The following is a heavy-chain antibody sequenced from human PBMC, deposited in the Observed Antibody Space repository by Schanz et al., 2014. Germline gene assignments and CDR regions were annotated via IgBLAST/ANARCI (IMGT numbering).Heavy chain of an antibody. J-gene: IGHJ4*02. Sequence: QVQLVQSGAEVKKPGSSMKVSCKASGGTFNSYTINWVRQAPGQGLEWLGWMNPNSGNPGFAQKFRGRVTMTRNTSMSTVYMELSSLRSEDTAVYYCARDQSPYTNSSDVRYFDYWGQGSLVTVSS. CDR2: MNPNSGNP. V-gene: IGHV1-8*02. CDR3: ARDQSPYTNSSDVRYFDY. CDR1: GGTFNSYT. D-gene: IGHD6-6*01.